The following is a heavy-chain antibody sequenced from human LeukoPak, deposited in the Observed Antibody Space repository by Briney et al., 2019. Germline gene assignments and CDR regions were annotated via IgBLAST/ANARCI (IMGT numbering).Heavy chain of an antibody. D-gene: IGHD5-24*01. CDR1: GGSMNTISYY. CDR3: ARHGRRDGRRSPWSA. V-gene: IGHV4-39*01. CDR2: VYSRGSI. Sequence: PSETLSLTCTVSGGSMNTISYYWVWIRQAPEKGLEWIGSVYSRGSIYSNPSLRSRVTISLDTSKNQFSLNLSSVTAADTAVYYCARHGRRDGRRSPWSAWGQGTLVSVS. J-gene: IGHJ4*02.